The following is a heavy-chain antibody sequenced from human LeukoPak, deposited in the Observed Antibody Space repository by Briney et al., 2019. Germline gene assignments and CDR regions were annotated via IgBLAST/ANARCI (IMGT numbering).Heavy chain of an antibody. CDR1: GGSFSGYY. CDR3: ARGGYFDWPYDY. Sequence: SETLSLTCAVYGGSFSGYYWSWIRQPPGKGLEWIGEINHSGSTNYNPSLKSRVTIPVDTSKNQFSLKLSSVTAADTAVYYCARGGYFDWPYDYWGQGTLVTVSS. J-gene: IGHJ4*02. CDR2: INHSGST. D-gene: IGHD3-9*01. V-gene: IGHV4-34*01.